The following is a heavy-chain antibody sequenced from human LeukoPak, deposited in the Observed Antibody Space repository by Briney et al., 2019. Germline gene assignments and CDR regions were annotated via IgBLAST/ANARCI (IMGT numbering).Heavy chain of an antibody. D-gene: IGHD1-26*01. CDR1: GFTFTSYA. CDR2: ISISSSYI. Sequence: GGSLRLSCAASGFTFTSYAMNWVRQAPGKGLEWVSSISISSSYIYYADSVKGRFTISRDKAKNSLYLQMNSLRAEDTAVYYCAVDSKWELPFDYWGQGALVTVSS. V-gene: IGHV3-21*01. CDR3: AVDSKWELPFDY. J-gene: IGHJ4*02.